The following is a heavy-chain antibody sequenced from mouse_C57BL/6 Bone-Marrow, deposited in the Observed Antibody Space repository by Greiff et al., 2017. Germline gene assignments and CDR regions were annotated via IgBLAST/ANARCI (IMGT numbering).Heavy chain of an antibody. V-gene: IGHV1-64*01. CDR2: IHPNSGST. J-gene: IGHJ3*01. CDR1: GYTFTSYW. CDR3: ARGGYYYGSWFAY. D-gene: IGHD1-1*01. Sequence: QVQLQQPGAELVKPGASVKLSCKASGYTFTSYWMHWVKQRPGQGLEWIGMIHPNSGSTNYNEKFKSKATLTVDKSSGTAYMQLSSLTSEDSAVYYCARGGYYYGSWFAYWGQGTLVTVSA.